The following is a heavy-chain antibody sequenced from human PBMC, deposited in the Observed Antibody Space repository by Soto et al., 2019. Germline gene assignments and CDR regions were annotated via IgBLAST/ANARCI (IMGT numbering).Heavy chain of an antibody. J-gene: IGHJ6*02. CDR3: ARDGTGIAAAGTYYYYYGMDV. V-gene: IGHV1-2*04. Sequence: ASVKVSCKASGYTFTGYYMHWVRQAPGQGLEWMGWINPNRGGTNYAQKFQGWVTMTRDTSISTAYMELSRLRSDDTAVYYCARDGTGIAAAGTYYYYYGMDVWGQGTTVTISS. D-gene: IGHD6-13*01. CDR1: GYTFTGYY. CDR2: INPNRGGT.